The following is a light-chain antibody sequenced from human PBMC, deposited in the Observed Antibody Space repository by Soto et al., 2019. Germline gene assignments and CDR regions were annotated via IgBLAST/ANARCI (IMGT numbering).Light chain of an antibody. Sequence: QAVVTQPASVSGSPGQSITISCTGTSGDIGSYNRVSWYKQHPGKAPKLIIYEVTDRPSGVSNRFSGSKSGNTASLTISGLQAEDEAEYYCSSYTNINTRACVFGTGTKVTGL. CDR3: SSYTNINTRACV. CDR1: SGDIGSYNR. V-gene: IGLV2-14*01. CDR2: EVT. J-gene: IGLJ1*01.